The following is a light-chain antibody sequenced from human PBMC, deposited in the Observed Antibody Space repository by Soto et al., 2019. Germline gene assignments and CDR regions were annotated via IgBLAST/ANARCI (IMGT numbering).Light chain of an antibody. CDR3: QQRSNWSWT. CDR1: QSVSSY. V-gene: IGKV3-11*01. CDR2: DAS. Sequence: EIVLTHSRCSLSLSPGETATLSCRVSQSVSSYLAWYQQKPGQAPRLLIYDASNRATGIPARFSGSGSGTDFTLTISSLEPEDFAVYYCQQRSNWSWTFGQGTKVDI. J-gene: IGKJ1*01.